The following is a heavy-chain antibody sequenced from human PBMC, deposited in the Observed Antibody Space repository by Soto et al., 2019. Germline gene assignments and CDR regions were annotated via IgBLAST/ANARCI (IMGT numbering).Heavy chain of an antibody. V-gene: IGHV1-18*01. Sequence: QVQLVQSGPEVKKPGASVKVSCKGSGYTFTSQGITWVRQAPGQGLEWMGWISAYNGNTNYKQNLQGRVTMTTDTSTTAAYMELMSLRSDDTAVYYCARDRGGGTFDYWGKGTLVTVSS. D-gene: IGHD1-1*01. CDR3: ARDRGGGTFDY. J-gene: IGHJ4*02. CDR1: GYTFTSQG. CDR2: ISAYNGNT.